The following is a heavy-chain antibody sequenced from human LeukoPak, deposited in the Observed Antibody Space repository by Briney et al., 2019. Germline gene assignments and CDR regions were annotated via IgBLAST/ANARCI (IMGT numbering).Heavy chain of an antibody. J-gene: IGHJ4*02. CDR3: GRHFGGSSGSFYTDY. V-gene: IGHV4-59*08. CDR1: GDSISNHY. CDR2: VFSSWST. Sequence: PSETLSLTCTVSGDSISNHYWNWIRQPPGKGLEWIGYVFSSWSTDYNPSLKSPVTISLDTSRNLFSLSLTSVTAADTAVYYCGRHFGGSSGSFYTDYWGQGTLVTVSS. D-gene: IGHD3-10*01.